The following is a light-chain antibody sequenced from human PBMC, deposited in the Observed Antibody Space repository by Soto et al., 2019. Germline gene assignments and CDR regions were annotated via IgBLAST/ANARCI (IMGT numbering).Light chain of an antibody. CDR2: GNN. CDR3: QYFANRPSIFYV. J-gene: IGLJ1*01. Sequence: QSALTQPPSVSGAPGQRVTISCTGDYSNIGAGFDVHWYQRLPGTAPKLLIFGNNNRPSGVPDRFSGSKSGTSASLAITGLQAEDEADYFCQYFANRPSIFYVFGTGTKVTVL. V-gene: IGLV1-40*01. CDR1: YSNIGAGFD.